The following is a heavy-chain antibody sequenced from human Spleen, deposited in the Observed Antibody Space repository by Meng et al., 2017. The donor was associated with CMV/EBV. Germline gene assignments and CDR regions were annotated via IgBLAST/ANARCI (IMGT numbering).Heavy chain of an antibody. D-gene: IGHD2-15*01. V-gene: IGHV3-23*01. CDR2: ISGSGGGT. CDR1: GFTFSSYA. J-gene: IGHJ6*02. CDR3: AKDQVVVVAATYYYGMDV. Sequence: GGSLRLSCAASGFTFSSYAMSWVRQAPGKGLEWVSAISGSGGGTYYADSVKGRFTISRDNSKNTLYLQMNSLRAEDTAVYYCAKDQVVVVAATYYYGMDVWGQGTTVTVSS.